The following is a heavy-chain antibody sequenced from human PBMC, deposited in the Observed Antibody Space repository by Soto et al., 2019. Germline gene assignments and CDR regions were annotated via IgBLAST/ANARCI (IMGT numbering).Heavy chain of an antibody. D-gene: IGHD2-15*01. V-gene: IGHV3-33*01. CDR2: IWYDGSNK. CDR3: ARDVKIGQDSSVAFDI. CDR1: GSIFSGYG. J-gene: IGHJ3*02. Sequence: QEHLVESGGGVVQPGRSLRLSCAASGSIFSGYGMHWVRQAPGKGLEWVAVIWYDGSNKYYADSVKGRFTISRDNSKNMLYLQMDSLRAEDTAVYYCARDVKIGQDSSVAFDIWGQGTMVTVSS.